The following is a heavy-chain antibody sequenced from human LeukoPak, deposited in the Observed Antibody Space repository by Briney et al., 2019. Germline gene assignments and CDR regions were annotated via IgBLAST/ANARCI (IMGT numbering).Heavy chain of an antibody. V-gene: IGHV4-59*08. CDR1: GGSISSYY. D-gene: IGHD7-27*01. J-gene: IGHJ3*02. CDR3: ARMGIEDAFDI. CDR2: IYYSGSA. Sequence: SETLSLTCTVSGGSISSYYWSWIRQPPGKGLEWIGYIYYSGSANYNPSLKSRVTISVDTSKNQFSLKLSSVTAADTAVYYCARMGIEDAFDIWGQGTMVTVSS.